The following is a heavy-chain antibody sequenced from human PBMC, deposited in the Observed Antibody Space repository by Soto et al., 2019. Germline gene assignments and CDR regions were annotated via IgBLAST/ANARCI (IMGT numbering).Heavy chain of an antibody. CDR2: INPSGGST. CDR1: GYTFTSYY. J-gene: IGHJ6*03. D-gene: IGHD3-10*01. Sequence: ASVKVSCKASGYTFTSYYMHWVRQAPGQGLEWMGIINPSGGSTSYAQKFQGRVTMTRDTSTSTVYMELSSLRSEDTAVYYCARDAKYYYGSGTYYMDVWGKGTTVTVSS. CDR3: ARDAKYYYGSGTYYMDV. V-gene: IGHV1-46*03.